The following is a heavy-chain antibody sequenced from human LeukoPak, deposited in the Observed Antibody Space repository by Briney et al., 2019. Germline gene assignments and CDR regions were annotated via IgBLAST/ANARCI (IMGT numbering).Heavy chain of an antibody. CDR3: AREGANFDGPLDY. J-gene: IGHJ4*02. Sequence: GASVKVSCKASGGTFSSYAISWVRQAPGQGLEWMGGIIPIFGTANYAQKFQGRVTITTDESTSTAYMELSSLRSEDTAVYYCAREGANFDGPLDYWGQGTLVTVSS. CDR1: GGTFSSYA. D-gene: IGHD3-9*01. V-gene: IGHV1-69*05. CDR2: IIPIFGTA.